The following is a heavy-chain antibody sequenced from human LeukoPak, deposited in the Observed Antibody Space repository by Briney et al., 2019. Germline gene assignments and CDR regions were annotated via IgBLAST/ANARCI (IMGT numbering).Heavy chain of an antibody. CDR1: GGSNSSGSYY. J-gene: IGHJ4*02. Sequence: PSETLSLTCTVSGGSNSSGSYYWSWIRQPAGKGLEWIGRIYTSGSTNYNPSLKSRVTISVDTSKNQFSLKLSSVTAADTAVYYCARDRWEPSPLPFDWGQGTLVTVSS. CDR3: ARDRWEPSPLPFD. CDR2: IYTSGST. V-gene: IGHV4-61*02. D-gene: IGHD4-23*01.